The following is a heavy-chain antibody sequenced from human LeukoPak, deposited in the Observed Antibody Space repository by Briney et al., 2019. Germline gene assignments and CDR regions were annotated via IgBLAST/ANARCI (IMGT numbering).Heavy chain of an antibody. V-gene: IGHV3-7*01. CDR3: ARDLDFYVTDY. J-gene: IGHJ4*02. Sequence: GGSLRLSCTASGFSLSGFWMSWVRQAPGQGLEWVANIGKDGSWIHYADSVKGRFNISRDNAKNSLSLQMNSLRADDTAIYYGARDLDFYVTDYWGQGTLVTVSS. CDR1: GFSLSGFW. CDR2: IGKDGSWI. D-gene: IGHD3/OR15-3a*01.